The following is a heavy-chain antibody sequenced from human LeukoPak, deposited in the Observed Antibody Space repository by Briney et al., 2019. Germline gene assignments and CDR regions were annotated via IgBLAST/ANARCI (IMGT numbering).Heavy chain of an antibody. CDR1: GFTFSSYW. V-gene: IGHV3-74*01. CDR3: ASIAAAGTTADIDY. Sequence: PGGSLRLSCAASGFTFSSYWMHWVRQAPGKGLVWVSRINSDGSSTSYADSVKGRFTISRDNAKNTLYLQMNSLRADDTAVYYCASIAAAGTTADIDYWGQGTLVTVSS. J-gene: IGHJ4*02. CDR2: INSDGSST. D-gene: IGHD6-13*01.